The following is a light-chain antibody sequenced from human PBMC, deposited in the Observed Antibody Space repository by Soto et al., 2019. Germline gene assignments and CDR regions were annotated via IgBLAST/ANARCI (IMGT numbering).Light chain of an antibody. CDR1: SSDVGRYNL. CDR3: RSYAASTTWV. V-gene: IGLV2-23*01. J-gene: IGLJ3*02. CDR2: EGS. Sequence: QSALTQPASVSGSPGQSITISCAGTSSDVGRYNLVSWFQQDPGKAPKLMIYEGSKRPSGVSNRFSGSKSGNTASLTISGLQAVDEADYYCRSYAASTTWVFGGGTKVTVL.